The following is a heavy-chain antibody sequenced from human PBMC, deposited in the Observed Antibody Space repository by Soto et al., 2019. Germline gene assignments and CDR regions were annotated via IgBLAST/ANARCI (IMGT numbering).Heavy chain of an antibody. V-gene: IGHV3-30*03. CDR3: AREGRWLQPPDY. Sequence: VQLVESGGGVVQPGRSLRLSCAPSGFTFSGFGMFWVRQAPGKGLEWVSFISYDGTKTYYADSVKGRFTISRDNPKSTLFLQMDSLTVDDTAVYYCAREGRWLQPPDYWGQGTLVTVSS. CDR1: GFTFSGFG. D-gene: IGHD5-12*01. J-gene: IGHJ4*02. CDR2: ISYDGTKT.